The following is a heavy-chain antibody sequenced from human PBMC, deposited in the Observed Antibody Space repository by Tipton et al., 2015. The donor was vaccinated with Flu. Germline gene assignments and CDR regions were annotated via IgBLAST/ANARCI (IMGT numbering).Heavy chain of an antibody. CDR1: GAPVRGGIYS. Sequence: TLSLTCAVSGAPVRGGIYSWNWIRQPPGKGLEWIGTISHTGTYYKPSLRTRAAISADRAKNQYSLNLTTVTAADTAVYYCVGDRRYRNGWYYLDFLGQGTLVTVYS. CDR3: VGDRRYRNGWYYLDF. V-gene: IGHV4-30-2*01. D-gene: IGHD6-19*01. CDR2: ISHTGT. J-gene: IGHJ4*02.